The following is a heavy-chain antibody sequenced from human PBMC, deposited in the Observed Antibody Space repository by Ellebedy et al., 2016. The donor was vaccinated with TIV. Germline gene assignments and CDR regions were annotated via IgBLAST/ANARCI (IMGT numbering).Heavy chain of an antibody. V-gene: IGHV3-33*08. CDR2: LWFDGDNR. J-gene: IGHJ6*02. CDR1: GFTFSSYG. Sequence: GGSLRLSCAASGFTFSSYGMHWVRQAPGKGLEWVAGLWFDGDNRYYADSVKGRFTISRDNSKNTLYLQLNSLRAEDTAVYYCAVNGWFGYYYGMDVWGQGTTVTVSS. D-gene: IGHD3-10*01. CDR3: AVNGWFGYYYGMDV.